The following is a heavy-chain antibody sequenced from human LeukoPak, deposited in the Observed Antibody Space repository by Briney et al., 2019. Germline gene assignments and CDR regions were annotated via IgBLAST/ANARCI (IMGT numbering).Heavy chain of an antibody. Sequence: GGSLRLSCAASGFTFSSYWMSWVRQAPGKGLEWVANIKQDGSEKYYVDSVKGRFTISRDNAKNSLYLQMNSLRAEDTAVYYCARGVRGVLDRNNCGYWGQGTLVTVSS. CDR3: ARGVRGVLDRNNCGY. J-gene: IGHJ4*02. V-gene: IGHV3-7*01. CDR2: IKQDGSEK. CDR1: GFTFSSYW. D-gene: IGHD3-10*01.